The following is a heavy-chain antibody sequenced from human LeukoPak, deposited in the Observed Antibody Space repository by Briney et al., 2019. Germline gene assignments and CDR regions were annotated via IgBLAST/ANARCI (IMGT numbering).Heavy chain of an antibody. D-gene: IGHD3-16*02. CDR1: GGSISSSSYY. CDR3: ARHHRMITFGGVIAARGSPKFDY. Sequence: EPSETLSLTCTVSGGSISSSSYYWSWIRQPPGKGLEGIGEIKHGGSTNYNPSLKRRVTISVDTSKNQFSLELSSVTAADTAVYYCARHHRMITFGGVIAARGSPKFDYWGQGTLVTVSS. CDR2: IKHGGST. V-gene: IGHV4-39*01. J-gene: IGHJ4*02.